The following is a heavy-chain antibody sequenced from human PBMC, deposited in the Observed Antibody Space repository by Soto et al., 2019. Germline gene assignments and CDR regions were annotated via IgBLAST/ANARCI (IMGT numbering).Heavy chain of an antibody. Sequence: QVQLVESGGGLVGPGGSLTVSCAVSGTTVSDYAMSWVRQAPGKGLEFVSYINSGGNIISYADSVRGRFTISRDNARNSLLLQMTSLSVDDTAAYSCAGGACNGHYCYFAYWGKGSLVTVSS. CDR1: GTTVSDYA. D-gene: IGHD2-15*01. CDR2: INSGGNII. J-gene: IGHJ4*02. CDR3: AGGACNGHYCYFAY. V-gene: IGHV3-11*01.